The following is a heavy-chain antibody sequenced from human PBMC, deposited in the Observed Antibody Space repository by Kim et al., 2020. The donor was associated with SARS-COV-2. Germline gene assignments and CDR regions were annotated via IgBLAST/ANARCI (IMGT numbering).Heavy chain of an antibody. CDR3: VKEGRETTTWYTNWFDS. V-gene: IGHV1-2*06. CDR1: GYTFTDSY. Sequence: ASVKVSCKASGYTFTDSYINWVRQAPGQTLQWMGRIHPDTGATNYAQTFQGRVTMTRDRSASTAFMELNRLSSDDTAIYYCVKEGRETTTWYTNWFDSWGQGTLVTVSS. CDR2: IHPDTGAT. J-gene: IGHJ5*01. D-gene: IGHD1-26*01.